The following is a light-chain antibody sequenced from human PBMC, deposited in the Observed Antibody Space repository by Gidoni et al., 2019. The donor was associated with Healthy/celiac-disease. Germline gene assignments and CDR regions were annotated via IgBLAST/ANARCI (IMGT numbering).Light chain of an antibody. CDR1: QSVSSN. J-gene: IGKJ1*01. V-gene: IGKV3-15*01. Sequence: EIVMTQSPATLSVSPGERATLSCRASQSVSSNLAWYQQKPGQAPRLLIYGASTRATSIPARFSGSGSGTEFTLTISSLQSEDFAVYYCQQYNNWPSVTFGQGTKVEIK. CDR3: QQYNNWPSVT. CDR2: GAS.